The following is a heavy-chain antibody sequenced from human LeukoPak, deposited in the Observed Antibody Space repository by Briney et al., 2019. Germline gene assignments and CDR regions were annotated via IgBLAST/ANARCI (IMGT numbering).Heavy chain of an antibody. V-gene: IGHV3-21*01. CDR2: IGSVGTYI. CDR3: ARDTSSVTYED. CDR1: GFTFSNYR. Sequence: GGSLRLSRAASGFTFSNYRMNWVRQAPGKGLEWVSSIGSVGTYIYYADSVRGRFTISRDNAKNSLSLQMNSLRPDDTAVYYCARDTSSVTYEDWGQGTLVTVSS. J-gene: IGHJ4*02. D-gene: IGHD1-26*01.